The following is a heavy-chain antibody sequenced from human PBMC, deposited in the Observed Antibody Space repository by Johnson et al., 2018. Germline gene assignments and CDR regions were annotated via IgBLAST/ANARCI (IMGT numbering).Heavy chain of an antibody. J-gene: IGHJ3*02. CDR2: IYSGGST. CDR1: GFTVSSNY. CDR3: ATSGSYIHDAFDI. Sequence: VQLVESEGGLIQPGGSLRLSCAASGFTVSSNYMSWVRQAPGKGLEWVSVIYSGGSTYYVDSVKGRFTISRDNSKNTLYLQMNSLRAEDTAVYYCATSGSYIHDAFDIWGQGTMVTVSS. V-gene: IGHV3-53*01. D-gene: IGHD1-26*01.